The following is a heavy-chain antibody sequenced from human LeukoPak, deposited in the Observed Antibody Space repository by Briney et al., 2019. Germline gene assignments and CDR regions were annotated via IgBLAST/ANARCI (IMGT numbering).Heavy chain of an antibody. D-gene: IGHD5-24*01. J-gene: IGHJ5*02. V-gene: IGHV3-23*01. CDR1: GFTFSDYG. CDR3: AKDPFNYNYQNWFDP. CDR2: ISGSGDGT. Sequence: GGTLRLSCAASGFTFSDYGMSWVRQAPRKGLEWVSAISGSGDGTYYADSVRGRFTISRDNSKNTLYLQMNSLRAEDTAVYYCAKDPFNYNYQNWFDPWGQGTLVTVSS.